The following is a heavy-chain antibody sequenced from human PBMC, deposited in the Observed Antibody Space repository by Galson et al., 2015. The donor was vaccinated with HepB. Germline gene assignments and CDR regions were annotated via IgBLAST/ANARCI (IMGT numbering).Heavy chain of an antibody. D-gene: IGHD3-10*01. CDR2: IYSGGST. CDR3: ARGPRIPMPLDI. Sequence: SLRLSCAASGFTVSSNYMSWVRQAPGKGLEWVSVIYSGGSTYYADSVKGRFTISRDNSKNTLYLQMNSLRAEDTAVYYCARGPRIPMPLDIWGQGAMVTVSS. CDR1: GFTVSSNY. J-gene: IGHJ3*02. V-gene: IGHV3-66*01.